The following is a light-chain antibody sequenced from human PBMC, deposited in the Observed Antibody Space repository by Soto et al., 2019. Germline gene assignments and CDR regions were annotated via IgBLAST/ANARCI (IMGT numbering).Light chain of an antibody. CDR3: LSHSGSSNV. CDR1: SRDVGASDY. J-gene: IGLJ1*01. Sequence: QSVLTQPPSASGSPGQSVAISCTGTSRDVGASDYVSWYQQHSGKAPKLLLYEVNKRPSGVPDRFSGSKSGNTASLTVPALQADDEADYYCLSHSGSSNVLGTGTKVTVL. V-gene: IGLV2-8*01. CDR2: EVN.